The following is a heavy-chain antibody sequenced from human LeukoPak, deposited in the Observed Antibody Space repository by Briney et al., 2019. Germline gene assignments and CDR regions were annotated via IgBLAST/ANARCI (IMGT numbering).Heavy chain of an antibody. CDR1: GYTFTGYY. CDR2: INPKNGGS. V-gene: IGHV1-2*02. CDR3: ARDSDIVVVVAPGGAFDI. Sequence: GASVKVSCKASGYTFTGYYMHWVRQTPGQGLEWVGWINPKNGGSNYAQKFQGRVTMTRDRSISTAYMELRSLRSDDTAVYYCARDSDIVVVVAPGGAFDIWGQGTMVTVSS. D-gene: IGHD2-15*01. J-gene: IGHJ3*02.